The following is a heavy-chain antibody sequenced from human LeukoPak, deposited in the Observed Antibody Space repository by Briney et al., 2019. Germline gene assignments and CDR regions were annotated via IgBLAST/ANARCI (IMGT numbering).Heavy chain of an antibody. D-gene: IGHD3-9*01. CDR3: ARGLEYDILTGYYTYYFDY. CDR2: INHSGST. Sequence: SETLSLTCAVYGGSFSGYYWSWIRQPPGKGLEWIGEINHSGSTNYNPSLKSRVTISVDTSKNQFSLKLSSVTAADTAVYYCARGLEYDILTGYYTYYFDYWGQGTLVTVSS. V-gene: IGHV4-34*01. J-gene: IGHJ4*02. CDR1: GGSFSGYY.